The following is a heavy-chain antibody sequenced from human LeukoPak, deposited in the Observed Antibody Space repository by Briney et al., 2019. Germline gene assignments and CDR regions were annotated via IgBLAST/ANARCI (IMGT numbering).Heavy chain of an antibody. V-gene: IGHV4-61*01. J-gene: IGHJ4*02. Sequence: SETLSLTCTVSGGSFSSGSYYWSWIRQPPGTGLEWIGYIYYSGSTNYNPSLKSRVTISVDTSKNQFSLKLSSVTAADTAVYYCARTIAVAVVDYWGQGTLVTVSS. CDR2: IYYSGST. CDR3: ARTIAVAVVDY. D-gene: IGHD6-19*01. CDR1: GGSFSSGSYY.